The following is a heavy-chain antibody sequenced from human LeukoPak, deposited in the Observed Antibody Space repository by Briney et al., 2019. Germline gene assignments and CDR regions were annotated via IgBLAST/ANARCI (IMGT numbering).Heavy chain of an antibody. CDR3: ASYGSGSYPNYYYYGMDV. D-gene: IGHD3-10*01. CDR2: ISYDGSNK. CDR1: GFTFSSYA. Sequence: PGGSLRLSCAASGFTFSSYAMHWVRQAPGKGLEWVAVISYDGSNKYYADSVKGRFTISRDNSKNTLYLQMNSLRAEDTAVYYCASYGSGSYPNYYYYGMDVWGKGTRSPSPQ. V-gene: IGHV3-30*04. J-gene: IGHJ6*04.